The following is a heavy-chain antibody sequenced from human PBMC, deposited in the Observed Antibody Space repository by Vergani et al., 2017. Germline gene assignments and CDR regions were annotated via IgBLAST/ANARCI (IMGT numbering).Heavy chain of an antibody. J-gene: IGHJ3*02. CDR3: ARANYNWNPRDAFDI. Sequence: QVQLVQSGAEVKKPGDSVKVSCKASGYTFTSYGISWVRQAPGQGLEWMGWISAYNGNTNYAQKLQGRVTMTTDTSTSTAYMELRSRRSDDTAVDYCARANYNWNPRDAFDIWGQGTMVTVSS. D-gene: IGHD1-1*01. CDR1: GYTFTSYG. CDR2: ISAYNGNT. V-gene: IGHV1-18*01.